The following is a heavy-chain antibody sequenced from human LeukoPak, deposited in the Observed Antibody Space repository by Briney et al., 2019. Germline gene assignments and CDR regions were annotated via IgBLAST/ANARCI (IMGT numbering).Heavy chain of an antibody. J-gene: IGHJ5*02. CDR1: GGSISSSSYY. CDR2: IYYSGST. V-gene: IGHV4-39*01. CDR3: ARHERDYDLWSGYYTGGWFDP. D-gene: IGHD3-3*01. Sequence: SETLSLTXTVSGGSISSSSYYWGWIRQPPGKGLEWIGSIYYSGSTYYNPSLKSRVTISVDTSKNQFSLKLSSVTAADTAVYYCARHERDYDLWSGYYTGGWFDPWGQGTLVTVSS.